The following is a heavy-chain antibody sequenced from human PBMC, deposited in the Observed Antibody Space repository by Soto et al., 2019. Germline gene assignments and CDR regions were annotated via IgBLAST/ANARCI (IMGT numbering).Heavy chain of an antibody. J-gene: IGHJ3*02. D-gene: IGHD1-26*01. CDR2: ISSNGGST. CDR3: VKGWSSGSFSDAFDI. V-gene: IGHV3-64D*08. Sequence: GGSLRLSCSASGFTFSSYAMHWVRQAPGKGLEYVSAISSNGGSTYYADSVKGRFTISRDNSKNTLYLQMSSLRAEDTAVYYCVKGWSSGSFSDAFDIWGQGTMVTVSS. CDR1: GFTFSSYA.